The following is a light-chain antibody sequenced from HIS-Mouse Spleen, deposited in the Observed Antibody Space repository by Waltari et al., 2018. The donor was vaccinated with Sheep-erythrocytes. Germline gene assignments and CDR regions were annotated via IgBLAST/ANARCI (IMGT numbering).Light chain of an antibody. CDR1: SRHVGAYNL. Sequence: QSALTQPASVSGSPGQSITISCTGTSRHVGAYNLFPWYQQHPGKAPKRMTYEGSKRPSGVSNRFSGSKSGNTASLTISGLQAEDEADYYCCSYAGSSTSVFGGGTKLTVL. J-gene: IGLJ2*01. CDR2: EGS. CDR3: CSYAGSSTSV. V-gene: IGLV2-23*01.